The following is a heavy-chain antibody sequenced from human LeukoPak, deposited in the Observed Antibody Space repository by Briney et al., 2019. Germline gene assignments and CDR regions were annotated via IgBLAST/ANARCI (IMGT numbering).Heavy chain of an antibody. J-gene: IGHJ5*02. Sequence: ASVKVSCKASGYTFTSYDINRVRQATGQGLEWMGWMNPNSGNTGYAQKFQGRVTMTRNTSISTAYMELSSLRSEDTAVYYCARFPTGYYDSSGVTNWFDPWGQGTLVTVSS. CDR1: GYTFTSYD. D-gene: IGHD3-22*01. CDR2: MNPNSGNT. CDR3: ARFPTGYYDSSGVTNWFDP. V-gene: IGHV1-8*01.